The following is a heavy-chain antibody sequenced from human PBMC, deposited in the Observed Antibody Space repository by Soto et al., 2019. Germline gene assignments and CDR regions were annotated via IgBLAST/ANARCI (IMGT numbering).Heavy chain of an antibody. CDR3: ARRSGRWFDY. J-gene: IGHJ4*02. Sequence: QVQLQESGPGLVKPSGTLSLTCAVSGGSISSSNWCIWVRQPPGKGLEWIGEIYHSGSTNYNPSLERRVTISLDKSKNQFALKLSSVTAADTAVYYCARRSGRWFDYWGQGTLVTVSS. CDR1: GGSISSSNW. V-gene: IGHV4-4*02. D-gene: IGHD2-15*01. CDR2: IYHSGST.